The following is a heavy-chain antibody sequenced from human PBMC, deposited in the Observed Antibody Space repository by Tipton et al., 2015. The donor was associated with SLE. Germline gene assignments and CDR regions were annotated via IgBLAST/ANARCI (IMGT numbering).Heavy chain of an antibody. CDR3: ARARSESTIFGVGHDAFDI. Sequence: TLSLTCTVSEGPIRISSYYWGWLRQPPGMGVEWFGSIFSSGTTYYNSSLESRVIISIDTSKNQFSLELTSVTASDTAVYYCARARSESTIFGVGHDAFDIWGQGTMVTVSS. D-gene: IGHD3-3*01. V-gene: IGHV4-39*07. J-gene: IGHJ3*02. CDR2: IFSSGTT. CDR1: EGPIRISSYY.